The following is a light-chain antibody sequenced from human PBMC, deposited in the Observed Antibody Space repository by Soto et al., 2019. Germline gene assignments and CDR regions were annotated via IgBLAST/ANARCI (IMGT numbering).Light chain of an antibody. CDR2: GAS. V-gene: IGKV3-15*01. J-gene: IGKJ1*01. CDR1: QSVSNN. Sequence: EIVMTQSPATLSVSPGERATLSCRASQSVSNNLAWYKQKPGQAPRLLIYGASTRATGIPARFSGSGSGTEFTITIIRLQSEAFSVYYCQQYNNWSPWTFGQGTKVEIK. CDR3: QQYNNWSPWT.